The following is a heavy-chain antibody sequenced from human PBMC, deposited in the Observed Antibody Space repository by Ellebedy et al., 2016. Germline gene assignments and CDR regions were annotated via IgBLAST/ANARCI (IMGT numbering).Heavy chain of an antibody. D-gene: IGHD3-10*01. CDR3: ARGMRTSNMVGGVINYFDS. J-gene: IGHJ4*02. V-gene: IGHV4-4*07. Sequence: GSLRLSCTISGGSVSSYYWSWIRQPAGKGLEWIGRIHSTGSTNYSPALKSRVTMSVETSKNYFSLILTSVTVEDTAVYYCARGMRTSNMVGGVINYFDSWGQGALVTVSS. CDR1: GGSVSSYY. CDR2: IHSTGST.